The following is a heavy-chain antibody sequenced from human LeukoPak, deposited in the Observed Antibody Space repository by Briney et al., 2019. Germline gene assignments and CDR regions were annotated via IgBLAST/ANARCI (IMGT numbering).Heavy chain of an antibody. V-gene: IGHV3-23*01. CDR1: GLTFSNYA. CDR3: ARELSRITMVRVHYYYYMDV. Sequence: GGSLRLSCAASGLTFSNYAMNWVRQAPGKGLEWVSVLSGSGDSAYYADSVKGRFTISRDNAKNSLYLQMNSLRAEDTAVYYCARELSRITMVRVHYYYYMDVWGKGTTVTVSS. D-gene: IGHD3-10*01. CDR2: LSGSGDSA. J-gene: IGHJ6*03.